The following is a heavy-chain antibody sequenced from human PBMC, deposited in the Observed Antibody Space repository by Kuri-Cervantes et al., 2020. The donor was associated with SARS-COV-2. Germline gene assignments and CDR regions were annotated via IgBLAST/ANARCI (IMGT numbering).Heavy chain of an antibody. V-gene: IGHV1-58*02. J-gene: IGHJ4*02. D-gene: IGHD2-8*01. CDR2: IVVGSGDT. CDR1: GFTFTGST. CDR3: SLDAFDY. Sequence: SVKVSCKTSGFTFTGSTIQWVRQARRQGLEWIGWIVVGSGDTSYAQEFQDRVTITRDMSTATAYMELRTLRSEDTAVYFCSLDAFDYWGQGTLVTVSS.